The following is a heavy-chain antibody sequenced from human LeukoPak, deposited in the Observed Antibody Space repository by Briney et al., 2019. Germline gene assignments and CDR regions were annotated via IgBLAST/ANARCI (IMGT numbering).Heavy chain of an antibody. CDR3: AKSITHVYRSGYYPTDS. CDR1: GFTFSSYA. CDR2: ISGSGDNA. J-gene: IGHJ4*02. V-gene: IGHV3-23*01. Sequence: GGSLRLSCAASGFTFSSYALSWVRQAPGKGLEWVSSISGSGDNAYYADSVKGRFTISRDNSKNTLYLQMSGPRFEDTAIYYCAKSITHVYRSGYYPTDSWGQGTLVAVSS. D-gene: IGHD3-3*01.